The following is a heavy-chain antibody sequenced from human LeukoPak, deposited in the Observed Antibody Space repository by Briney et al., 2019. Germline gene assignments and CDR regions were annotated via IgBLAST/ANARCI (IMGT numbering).Heavy chain of an antibody. D-gene: IGHD5-12*01. J-gene: IGHJ4*02. Sequence: ASVRVSCTASGYTFTSYYMHWVRQAPGQGLEWMGVINPSGGSTSYAQKFQGRVTMTRDTSTSTVYMELSSLRSEDTAVYYCARDIYSGYDPRPYYFDYWGQGTLVTVSS. CDR3: ARDIYSGYDPRPYYFDY. V-gene: IGHV1-46*01. CDR1: GYTFTSYY. CDR2: INPSGGST.